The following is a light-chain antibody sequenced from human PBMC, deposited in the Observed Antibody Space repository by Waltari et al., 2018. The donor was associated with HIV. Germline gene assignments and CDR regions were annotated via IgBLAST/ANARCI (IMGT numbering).Light chain of an antibody. CDR3: QQYGNVPWT. J-gene: IGKJ1*01. CDR1: QSVHTGY. V-gene: IGKV3-20*01. CDR2: GAS. Sequence: EIVLTQSPGTLTLSPGERATLPCRPSQSVHTGYLAWYQQKPRQSPRLLIYGASTRATGIPDRFSDSGSGTDFSLTISGLEPEDFATYYCQQYGNVPWTFGQGTRVEIK.